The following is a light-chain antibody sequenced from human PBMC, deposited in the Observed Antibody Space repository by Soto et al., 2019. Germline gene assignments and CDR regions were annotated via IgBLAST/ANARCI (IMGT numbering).Light chain of an antibody. CDR1: SSDFGTYNR. Sequence: QSVLTQPPSVSGSPGQSVTISCTGSSSDFGTYNRVSWHQQPPGTAPKLMIYDVSNRPSGVPDRFSGSKSGNTASLTISGLQAEDEADYYCSSYTSSNTWVFGGGTQLTVL. V-gene: IGLV2-18*02. CDR2: DVS. J-gene: IGLJ3*02. CDR3: SSYTSSNTWV.